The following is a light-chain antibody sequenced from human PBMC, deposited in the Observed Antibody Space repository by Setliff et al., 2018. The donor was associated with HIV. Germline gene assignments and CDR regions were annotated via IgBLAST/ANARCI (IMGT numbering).Light chain of an antibody. CDR3: SSNTSKSTYV. CDR1: SSDVGGYNY. J-gene: IGLJ1*01. CDR2: EVS. Sequence: LTQPASVSGSPGQSITISCTGTSSDVGGYNYVSWYQQHPGKAPKLIIYEVSNRPSGLSNRFSGSKSGNTASLTISGLQAEDEADYYCSSNTSKSTYVFGSGTKVTVL. V-gene: IGLV2-14*01.